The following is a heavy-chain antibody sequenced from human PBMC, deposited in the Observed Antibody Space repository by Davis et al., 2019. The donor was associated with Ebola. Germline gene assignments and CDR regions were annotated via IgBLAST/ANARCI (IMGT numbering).Heavy chain of an antibody. CDR1: GFTFGDYA. J-gene: IGHJ4*02. Sequence: GESLKISCTASGFTFGDYAMSWVRQAPGKGLEWVGFIRSKAYGGTTEYAASVKGRFTISRDDSKSIAYLQMNSLKTEDTAVYYCTRGSNAIFGVVHHDYWGQGTLVTVSS. CDR2: IRSKAYGGTT. CDR3: TRGSNAIFGVVHHDY. V-gene: IGHV3-49*04. D-gene: IGHD3-3*01.